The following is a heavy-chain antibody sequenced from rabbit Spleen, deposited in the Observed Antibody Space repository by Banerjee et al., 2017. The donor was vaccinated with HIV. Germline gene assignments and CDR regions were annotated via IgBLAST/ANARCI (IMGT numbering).Heavy chain of an antibody. Sequence: QEQLEESGGDLVKPGASLTLTCTASGFSFSSSYWICWVRQAPGKGLEWIACIYAGNSGSTYYASWAKGRFTISKTSSTTVTLQMPSLTAADTATYFCARDPYVRYSGYIDVGLWGPGTLVTVS. J-gene: IGHJ4*01. CDR2: IYAGNSGST. D-gene: IGHD7-1*01. V-gene: IGHV1S45*01. CDR3: ARDPYVRYSGYIDVGL. CDR1: GFSFSSSYW.